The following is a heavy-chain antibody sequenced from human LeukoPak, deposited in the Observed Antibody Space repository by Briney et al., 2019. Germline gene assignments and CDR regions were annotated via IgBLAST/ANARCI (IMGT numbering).Heavy chain of an antibody. CDR1: GFTFSSYW. V-gene: IGHV3-74*01. CDR3: ARGGGVIIRGFDY. CDR2: INSDGSST. Sequence: GGSLRLSCAASGFTFSSYWMHWVRQAPGKGLVWVSRINSDGSSTSYADSVKGRFTISRDNAKNTLYLQMNSLRAEDTAAYYCARGGGVIIRGFDYWGQGTLVTVSS. D-gene: IGHD3-10*01. J-gene: IGHJ4*02.